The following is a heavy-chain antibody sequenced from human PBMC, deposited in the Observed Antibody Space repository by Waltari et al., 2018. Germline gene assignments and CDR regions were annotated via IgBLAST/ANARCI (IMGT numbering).Heavy chain of an antibody. CDR1: GYTFTDYY. V-gene: IGHV1-69-2*01. CDR2: DDPEDGET. D-gene: IGHD6-6*01. CDR3: ARARGSIAARHFDY. Sequence: EVQLVQSGAEVKKPGATVKISCKVSGYTFTDYYMHWVQQAPGKGLAWMGLDDPEDGETIYGGKVQGRVTITAETSTDTAYMELSSLRSEDTAVYYCARARGSIAARHFDYWGQGTLVTVSS. J-gene: IGHJ4*02.